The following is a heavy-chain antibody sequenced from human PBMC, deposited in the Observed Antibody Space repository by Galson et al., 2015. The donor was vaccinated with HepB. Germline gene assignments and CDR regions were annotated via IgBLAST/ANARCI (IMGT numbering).Heavy chain of an antibody. Sequence: SVKVSCKASGYTLTELSMHWVRQAPGKGLEWMGGFDPEDGETIYAQKFQGRVTMTEDTSTDTAYMELSSLRSEDTAVYYCATPAPLAGRWEGYSPYDYWGQGTLVTVSS. CDR1: GYTLTELS. J-gene: IGHJ4*02. D-gene: IGHD2-15*01. V-gene: IGHV1-24*01. CDR3: ATPAPLAGRWEGYSPYDY. CDR2: FDPEDGET.